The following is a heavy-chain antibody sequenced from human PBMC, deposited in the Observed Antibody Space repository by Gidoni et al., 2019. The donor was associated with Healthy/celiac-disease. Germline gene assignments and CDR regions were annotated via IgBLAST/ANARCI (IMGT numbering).Heavy chain of an antibody. CDR3: ARAPLDFWSGYYPFDY. CDR1: GYTFHSYD. D-gene: IGHD3-3*01. V-gene: IGHV1-8*01. Sequence: QVQLVQSGAEVKKPGASVKVSCKASGYTFHSYDINCVRQATGQGLGWMGWMNPNSGNTGYAQKFQGRVTMTRNTSISTAYMELSSLRSEDTAVYYCARAPLDFWSGYYPFDYWGQGTLVTVSS. CDR2: MNPNSGNT. J-gene: IGHJ4*02.